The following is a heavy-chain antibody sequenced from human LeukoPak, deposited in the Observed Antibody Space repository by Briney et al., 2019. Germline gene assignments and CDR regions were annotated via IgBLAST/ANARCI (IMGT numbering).Heavy chain of an antibody. V-gene: IGHV4-59*01. J-gene: IGHJ6*03. Sequence: SETLSLTCTVSGGSISSYYWSWIRQPPGKGLEWIGYIFYSGSTNYNPSLKSRVAISVDASKKQFSLKLSSVTAADTAVYYCARGLANYYYYYYMDVWGKGTTVTVSS. CDR1: GGSISSYY. CDR3: ARGLANYYYYYYMDV. CDR2: IFYSGST.